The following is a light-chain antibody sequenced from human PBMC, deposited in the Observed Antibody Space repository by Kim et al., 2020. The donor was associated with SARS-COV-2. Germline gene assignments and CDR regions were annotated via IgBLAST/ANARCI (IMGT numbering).Light chain of an antibody. CDR1: QDIRND. CDR2: GAS. J-gene: IGKJ5*01. V-gene: IGKV1-17*01. CDR3: LQHNAYPIT. Sequence: ASVGDRVTLTCRASQDIRNDLGWYQQNPGRAPKRLIYGASSLQSGVPSRFSGSGSGTEFTLTISRLQPEDFATYFCLQHNAYPITFGQGTRLEIK.